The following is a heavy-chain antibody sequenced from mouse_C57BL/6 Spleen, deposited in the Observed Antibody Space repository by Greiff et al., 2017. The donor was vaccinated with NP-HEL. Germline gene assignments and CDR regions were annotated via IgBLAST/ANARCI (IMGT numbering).Heavy chain of an antibody. CDR3: ARDPRYYGSSYWYFDV. Sequence: EVQRVESGPGLVKPSQSLSLTCSVTGYSITSGYYWNWIRQFPGNKLEWMGYISYDGSNNYNPSLKNRISITRDTSKNQFFLKLNSVTTEDTATYYCARDPRYYGSSYWYFDVWGTGTTVTVSS. D-gene: IGHD1-1*01. CDR2: ISYDGSN. CDR1: GYSITSGYY. V-gene: IGHV3-6*01. J-gene: IGHJ1*03.